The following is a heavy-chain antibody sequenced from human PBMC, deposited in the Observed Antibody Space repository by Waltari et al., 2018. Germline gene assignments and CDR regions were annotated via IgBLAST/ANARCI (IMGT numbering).Heavy chain of an antibody. Sequence: EVQLVDSVGGLVQPGGSLRPPCAATVFTLSDYWMSWVRQAPGKGPEWLANIKKDGGEEYYVDSVRGRFTISRDNAKNSLYLQMNSLRPEDTAVYYCARYQWFGFDIWGQGTMVTVSS. CDR2: IKKDGGEE. CDR1: VFTLSDYW. D-gene: IGHD3-22*01. V-gene: IGHV3-7*01. CDR3: ARYQWFGFDI. J-gene: IGHJ3*02.